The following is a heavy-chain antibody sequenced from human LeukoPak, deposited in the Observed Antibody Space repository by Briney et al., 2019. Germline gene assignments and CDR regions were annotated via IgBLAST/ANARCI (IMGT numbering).Heavy chain of an antibody. V-gene: IGHV5-51*01. CDR3: ARQVELRVSGWYFDH. J-gene: IGHJ4*02. Sequence: GESLKISCKGSGYSFTSYWIGWVRQMPGRGLERMGIIYPGDSDTRYSPSFQGQVTISADKSITTAYLQWSSLKASDTAMYYCARQVELRVSGWYFDHWGQGTLVTVSS. CDR1: GYSFTSYW. CDR2: IYPGDSDT. D-gene: IGHD6-19*01.